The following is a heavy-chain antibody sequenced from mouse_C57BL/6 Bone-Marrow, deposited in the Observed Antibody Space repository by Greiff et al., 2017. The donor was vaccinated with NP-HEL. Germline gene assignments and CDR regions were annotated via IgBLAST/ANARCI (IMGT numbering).Heavy chain of an antibody. J-gene: IGHJ1*03. V-gene: IGHV1-42*01. D-gene: IGHD1-1*01. CDR3: ARFHTTDPYWYFDV. CDR1: GFSFTGYY. Sequence: VQLQQSGPELVKPGASVKISCKASGFSFTGYYMNWVKQSPEKSLEWIGEINPSTGGTTYNQKFKAKATLTVDKSSSTAYMQLKSLTSEDSAVYYCARFHTTDPYWYFDVWGTGTTVTVSS. CDR2: INPSTGGT.